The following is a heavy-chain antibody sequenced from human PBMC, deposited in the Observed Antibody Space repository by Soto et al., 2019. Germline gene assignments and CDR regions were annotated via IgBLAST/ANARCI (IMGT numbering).Heavy chain of an antibody. J-gene: IGHJ4*02. CDR2: IYTSGST. CDR1: GVSIRSYY. V-gene: IGHV4-4*07. Sequence: SETLSLTCTVSGVSIRSYYWSWIRQPAGKGLEWIGQIYTSGSTNYIPSPKSRLTMSVDTSKNQFSLKLSSVTAADTAVYYCARVTSGSFYSDHWGQGILVTVSS. D-gene: IGHD1-26*01. CDR3: ARVTSGSFYSDH.